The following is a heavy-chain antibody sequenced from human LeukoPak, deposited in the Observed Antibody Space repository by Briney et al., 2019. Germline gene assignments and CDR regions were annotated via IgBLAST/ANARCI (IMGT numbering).Heavy chain of an antibody. D-gene: IGHD3-10*01. CDR3: AKLESGSDGFGDLFGYFDY. CDR2: ISGSGGST. J-gene: IGHJ4*02. Sequence: GGSLRLSCAASGFAFSSYAMSWVRQAPGKGLEWVSAISGSGGSTYYADSVKGRFTISRDNSKNTLYLQMNSLRAEDTAVYYCAKLESGSDGFGDLFGYFDYWGQGTLVTVSS. V-gene: IGHV3-23*01. CDR1: GFAFSSYA.